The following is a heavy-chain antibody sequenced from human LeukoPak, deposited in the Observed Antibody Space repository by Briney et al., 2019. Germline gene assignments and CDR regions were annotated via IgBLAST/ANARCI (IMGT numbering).Heavy chain of an antibody. CDR1: GGSTSSSSYY. D-gene: IGHD4-17*01. V-gene: IGHV4-39*01. CDR2: IFYSGST. Sequence: SETLSLTCTVSGGSTSSSSYYWGWVRQPPGKGLEWIGSIFYSGSTYYNPSLKSRVTISVDTSKNQFSLKLSSVTAADTAVYYCARPGYGDYVYFDYWGQGALVTVSS. J-gene: IGHJ4*02. CDR3: ARPGYGDYVYFDY.